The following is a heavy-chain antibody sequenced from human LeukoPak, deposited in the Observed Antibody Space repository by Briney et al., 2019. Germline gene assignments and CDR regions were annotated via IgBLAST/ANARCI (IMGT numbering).Heavy chain of an antibody. CDR1: GDIFTSYG. CDR2: ISAYNGNT. D-gene: IGHD3-10*01. V-gene: IGHV1-18*01. CDR3: ARVLTGDASNI. J-gene: IGHJ3*02. Sequence: GASVSVSCKASGDIFTSYGISWVRQAPGQGLEWMGWISAYNGNTNNAQRLQGRVTMTTDTSTRTAYMELRSLRPDDTAVYYCARVLTGDASNIWGQGTMVTVSS.